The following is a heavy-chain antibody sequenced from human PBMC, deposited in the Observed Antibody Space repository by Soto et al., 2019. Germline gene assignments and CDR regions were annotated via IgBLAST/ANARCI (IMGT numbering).Heavy chain of an antibody. V-gene: IGHV3-21*01. CDR1: GFTFSSYS. Sequence: EVQLVESGGGLVKPGGSLRLSCAASGFTFSSYSMNWVRQAPGKGLEWVSSISSSSSYIYYADSVKGRFTISRDNAKNSLYLQMNSLRAEDTAVYYCARDDQYDFWSGYHPYSFDYWGQGTLVTVSS. CDR2: ISSSSSYI. CDR3: ARDDQYDFWSGYHPYSFDY. D-gene: IGHD3-3*01. J-gene: IGHJ4*02.